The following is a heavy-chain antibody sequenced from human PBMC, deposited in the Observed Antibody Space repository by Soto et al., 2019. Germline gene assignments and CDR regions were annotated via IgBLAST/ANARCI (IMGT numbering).Heavy chain of an antibody. D-gene: IGHD2-15*01. Sequence: QVQLVQSGAEVKRPGASVMVSFRATGYTFKNYDINWVRQATGQGLEWMGRMNPNSGNTGYAQKFQGRVTMTRNTSISTAYLELSSLRSEDTAVYYCARAPVYGGNGCLDPWGQGTLVTVSS. CDR3: ARAPVYGGNGCLDP. V-gene: IGHV1-8*01. CDR1: GYTFKNYD. CDR2: MNPNSGNT. J-gene: IGHJ5*02.